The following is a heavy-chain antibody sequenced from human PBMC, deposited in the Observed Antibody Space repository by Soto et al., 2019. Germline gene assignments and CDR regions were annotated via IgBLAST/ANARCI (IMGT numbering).Heavy chain of an antibody. CDR2: ISGSGGST. D-gene: IGHD6-6*01. CDR1: GFTFSNYA. V-gene: IGHV3-23*01. CDR3: AKSTQYSSSSIDF. J-gene: IGHJ4*02. Sequence: GGSLRLSCAASGFTFSNYAMSWVRQAPGKGLEWVSGISGSGGSTYYADSVKGRFTISRDSSKSTLYLQMNSLRAEDTAVYYCAKSTQYSSSSIDFWGQGTLVTVSS.